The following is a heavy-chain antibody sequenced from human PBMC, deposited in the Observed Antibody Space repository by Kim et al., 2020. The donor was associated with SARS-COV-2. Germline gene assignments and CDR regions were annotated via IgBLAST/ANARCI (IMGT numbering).Heavy chain of an antibody. J-gene: IGHJ2*01. D-gene: IGHD6-19*01. CDR1: GYIFTSYA. V-gene: IGHV1-3*01. Sequence: ASVKVSCKASGYIFTSYAIHWVRQAPGQRLEWMGWIIPGSGNTKYSQKFQGRVTVTRDTSASTVYMELSSLRSEDTAVYNCARGSGSPNWYLDLWGRGTQVTVSS. CDR2: IIPGSGNT. CDR3: ARGSGSPNWYLDL.